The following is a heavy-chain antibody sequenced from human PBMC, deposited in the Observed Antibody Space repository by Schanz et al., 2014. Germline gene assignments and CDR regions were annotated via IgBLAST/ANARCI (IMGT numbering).Heavy chain of an antibody. D-gene: IGHD3-10*01. J-gene: IGHJ3*02. CDR1: GFTFSSYA. V-gene: IGHV3-23*01. CDR3: AKGRFGEKRDSDI. CDR2: ISGSGAST. Sequence: EMQLLESGGGLIQPGGSLRLSCAASGFTFSSYAINWVRQAPGKELEWVSGISGSGASTYYADSVKGRFTISRDKSNKTEEMQMKRKRAEDTAVYDCAKGRFGEKRDSDIWGEGTKDNVSS.